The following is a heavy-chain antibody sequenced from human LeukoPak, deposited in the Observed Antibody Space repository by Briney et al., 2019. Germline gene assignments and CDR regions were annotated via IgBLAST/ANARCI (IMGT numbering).Heavy chain of an antibody. V-gene: IGHV4-4*07. Sequence: SETLSLTCTASGGSIISYYWSWIRQPAGKGLEWIGRIYTSGSTNYNPSLKSRVTMSVDTSKNQFSLKLSSVTAADTAVYYCARDAYDSSGLLRFLWFDPWGQGTLATVSS. CDR2: IYTSGST. D-gene: IGHD3-22*01. J-gene: IGHJ5*02. CDR1: GGSIISYY. CDR3: ARDAYDSSGLLRFLWFDP.